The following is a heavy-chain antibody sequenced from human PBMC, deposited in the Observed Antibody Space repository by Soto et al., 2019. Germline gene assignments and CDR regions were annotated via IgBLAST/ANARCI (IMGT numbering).Heavy chain of an antibody. CDR3: ARERGGYCSGGSCFNWFDP. CDR2: IIPIFGTA. CDR1: GGTFSSYA. D-gene: IGHD2-15*01. J-gene: IGHJ5*02. V-gene: IGHV1-69*06. Sequence: QVQLVQSGAEVKKPGSSVKVSCKASGGTFSSYAISWVRQAPGQGLEWMGGIIPIFGTANYAQKVQGRVTITADKSTSTAYMELSSLRSEDTAVYYCARERGGYCSGGSCFNWFDPWGRGTLVTVSS.